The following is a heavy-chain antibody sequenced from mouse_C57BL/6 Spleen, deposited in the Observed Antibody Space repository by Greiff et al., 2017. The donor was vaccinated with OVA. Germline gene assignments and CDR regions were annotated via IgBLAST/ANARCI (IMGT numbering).Heavy chain of an antibody. V-gene: IGHV1-82*01. CDR2: IYPGDGDT. CDR1: GYAFSSSW. CDR3: ASGGSDWFAY. Sequence: VKLQESGPELVKPGASVKISCKASGYAFSSSWMNWVKQRPGKGLEWIGRIYPGDGDTNYNGKFKGKATLTADKSSSTAYMQLSSLTSEDSAVYFCASGGSDWFAYWGQGTLVTVSA. D-gene: IGHD3-1*01. J-gene: IGHJ3*01.